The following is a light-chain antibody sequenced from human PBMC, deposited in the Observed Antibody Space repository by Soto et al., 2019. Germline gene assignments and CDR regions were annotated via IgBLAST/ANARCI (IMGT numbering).Light chain of an antibody. V-gene: IGKV4-1*01. CDR1: QSVLYSSKNKNY. Sequence: DIVMTQSPDSLAVSLGERATINCKSSQSVLYSSKNKNYLAWCQQKPGQPPKLLIYWASARESGVPDRFSGSGSGTDFTLTISSLQAEDVEVYYCQQYYSTPYTFGQGTKLEIK. CDR2: WAS. J-gene: IGKJ2*01. CDR3: QQYYSTPYT.